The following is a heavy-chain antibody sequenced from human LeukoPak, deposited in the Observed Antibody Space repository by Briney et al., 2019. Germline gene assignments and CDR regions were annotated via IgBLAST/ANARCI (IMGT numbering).Heavy chain of an antibody. D-gene: IGHD4-11*01. V-gene: IGHV3-64*01. Sequence: GGSLRLSCAASGFTFSSYAMHWVRQAPGKGLEYVSAISSNGGSTYYANSVKGRFTISRDNSKNTLYLQMGSLRAEDMAVYYCARGCSMTTVTICYYYGMDVWGQGTTVTVSS. CDR3: ARGCSMTTVTICYYYGMDV. J-gene: IGHJ6*02. CDR1: GFTFSSYA. CDR2: ISSNGGST.